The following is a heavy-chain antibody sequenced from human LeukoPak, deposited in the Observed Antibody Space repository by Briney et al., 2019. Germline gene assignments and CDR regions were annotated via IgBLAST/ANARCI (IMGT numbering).Heavy chain of an antibody. CDR1: GYTFTVYY. V-gene: IGHV1-2*02. J-gene: IGHJ2*01. D-gene: IGHD4-17*01. CDR3: ARDGVGGVYGDYGYFDL. CDR2: INPNSGGT. Sequence: ASVTVSCTASGYTFTVYYMHWVRQAPGQGLECMGWINPNSGGTNYAQKFQRSVTMTRDTAISTDYMELSRLISDDTAVYYGARDGVGGVYGDYGYFDLWGRGTLVTVSS.